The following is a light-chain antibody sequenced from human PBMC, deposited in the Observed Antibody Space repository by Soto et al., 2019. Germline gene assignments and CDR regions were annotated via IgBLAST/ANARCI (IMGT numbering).Light chain of an antibody. CDR1: SRDVGAYDF. J-gene: IGLJ1*01. V-gene: IGLV2-14*03. CDR2: DVS. Sequence: QSALTQPASVSGSPGQSITISCTGTSRDVGAYDFVSWYQQHPGKAPKLMIYDVSNRPPGVSTRFSGSKAGNTASLTISGLQAEDEADYYCGSYTISSSRVFGTGTKVTVL. CDR3: GSYTISSSRV.